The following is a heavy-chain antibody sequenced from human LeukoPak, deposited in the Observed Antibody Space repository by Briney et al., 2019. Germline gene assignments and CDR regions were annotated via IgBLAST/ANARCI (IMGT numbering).Heavy chain of an antibody. J-gene: IGHJ4*02. CDR3: ARDEHQYFHASSGRFDY. CDR2: IKHDGSEE. CDR1: GFTFSSYW. D-gene: IGHD6-19*01. Sequence: EGSLRLSCAASGFTFSSYWMGWVRQAPGKGLEWVANIKHDGSEEYYVGSVRGRFSISRDNAKSSLYLQMNSLRAEDTAVYFCARDEHQYFHASSGRFDYWGQGILVTVSS. V-gene: IGHV3-7*04.